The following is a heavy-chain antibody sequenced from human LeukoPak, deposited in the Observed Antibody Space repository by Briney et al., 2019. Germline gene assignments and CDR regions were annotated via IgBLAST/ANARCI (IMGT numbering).Heavy chain of an antibody. Sequence: GGSLRLSCAASGFTFSNYWMHWVRQAPGKGLVGFSLINSDGSSRNYAASVKGRFTISRDNAKNTLYLQMNSLRVEDTAVYYCASASSHRIAAGGDYWGQGTLVTVSS. D-gene: IGHD6-13*01. CDR2: INSDGSSR. J-gene: IGHJ4*02. V-gene: IGHV3-74*01. CDR1: GFTFSNYW. CDR3: ASASSHRIAAGGDY.